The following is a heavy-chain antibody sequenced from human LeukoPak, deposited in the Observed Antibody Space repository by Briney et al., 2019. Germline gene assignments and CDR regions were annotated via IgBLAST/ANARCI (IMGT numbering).Heavy chain of an antibody. CDR2: ISYDGSNK. D-gene: IGHD3-22*01. CDR1: GSTFSSYA. J-gene: IGHJ4*02. CDR3: ARAGYYDSSGYYYSTVFDY. V-gene: IGHV3-30-3*01. Sequence: GGSLRLSCAASGSTFSSYAMHWVRQAPGKGLEWVAVISYDGSNKYYADSVKGRFTISRDNSKNTLYLQMNSLRAEDTAVYYCARAGYYDSSGYYYSTVFDYWGQGTLVTVSS.